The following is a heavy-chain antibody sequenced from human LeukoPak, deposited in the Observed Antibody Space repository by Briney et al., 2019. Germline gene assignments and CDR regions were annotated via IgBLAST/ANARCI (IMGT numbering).Heavy chain of an antibody. D-gene: IGHD1-26*01. CDR1: GFTFGSYG. J-gene: IGHJ4*02. CDR3: AKEPRVGATTRFYFDY. Sequence: GGSLRLSCAASGFTFGSYGMHWVRQAPGKGLEWVAFIRYDGSNKYYADSVKGRFTISRDNSKNTLYLQMNSLRAEDTAVYYCAKEPRVGATTRFYFDYWGQGTLVTVSS. V-gene: IGHV3-30*02. CDR2: IRYDGSNK.